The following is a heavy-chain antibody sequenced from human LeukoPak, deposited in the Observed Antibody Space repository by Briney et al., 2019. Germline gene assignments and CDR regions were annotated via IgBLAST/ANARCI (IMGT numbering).Heavy chain of an antibody. J-gene: IGHJ3*02. CDR1: GFTFSSYA. V-gene: IGHV3-30*04. CDR3: ARDGPGDAFDI. Sequence: PGGSLRLSCAASGFTFSSYAMHWVRQAPGKGLEWVAVISYDGSNKYYADSVKGRFTISRDNAKNTLYLQMNSLRAEDTAVYYCARDGPGDAFDIWGQGTMVTVSS. CDR2: ISYDGSNK.